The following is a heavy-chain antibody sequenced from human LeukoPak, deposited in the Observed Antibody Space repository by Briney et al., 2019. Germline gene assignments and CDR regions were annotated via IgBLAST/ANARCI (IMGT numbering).Heavy chain of an antibody. CDR3: AEDSSSPYYYYYYGMDV. J-gene: IGHJ6*02. V-gene: IGHV3-23*01. CDR1: GFTFSSYA. D-gene: IGHD6-6*01. Sequence: GGSLRLSCAASGFTFSSYAMSWVRQAPGKGLEWVSAISGSGGSTYFADSVKGRFTISRDNSKNTLYLQMNSLRAEDTAVYYCAEDSSSPYYYYYYGMDVWGQGTTVTVSS. CDR2: ISGSGGST.